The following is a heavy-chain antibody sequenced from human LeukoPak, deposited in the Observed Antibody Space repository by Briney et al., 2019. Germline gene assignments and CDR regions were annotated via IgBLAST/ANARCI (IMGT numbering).Heavy chain of an antibody. CDR3: ARPSLGAGGGSKTLPPFDI. V-gene: IGHV4-59*08. J-gene: IGHJ3*02. CDR2: IYYSGST. CDR1: GGSITSYY. D-gene: IGHD1-26*01. Sequence: SETLSLTCTVSGGSITSYYWSWIRQPPGKGLEWIGYIYYSGSTNYNPSLKSRVTISVDTSKNQFSLKLSSVTAADTAVYYCARPSLGAGGGSKTLPPFDIWGQGAMVTVSS.